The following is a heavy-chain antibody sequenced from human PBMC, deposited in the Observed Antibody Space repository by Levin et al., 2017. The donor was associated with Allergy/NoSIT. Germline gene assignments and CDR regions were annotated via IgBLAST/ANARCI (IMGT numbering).Heavy chain of an antibody. D-gene: IGHD6-6*01. CDR2: VYHTGTT. J-gene: IGHJ4*02. V-gene: IGHV4-39*07. CDR3: AGEYSSSCAY. CDR1: GDSIRSGSHH. Sequence: SQTLSLPCTVSGDSIRSGSHHWGWVRQPPGKGLEWIGSVYHTGTTYYRPSLRGRLTISVDTSKNQFSLKLTSVTAADTAMYYCAGEYSSSCAYWGQGTLVTVSS.